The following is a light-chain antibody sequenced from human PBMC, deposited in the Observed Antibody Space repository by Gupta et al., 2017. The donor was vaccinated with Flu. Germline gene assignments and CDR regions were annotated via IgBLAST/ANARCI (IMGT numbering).Light chain of an antibody. J-gene: IGLJ1*01. CDR3: ETWGSDTYV. V-gene: IGLV4-60*03. CDR1: NGHNTDI. CDR2: IEGSGAY. Sequence: PVLTQSSSASTSLGSSVRLTCTLTNGHNTDIIAWHQQRPGKAPRFLMKIEGSGAYTKGSGVPDRFSGSTSGADRDLSIANVQAEDEGDYYCETWGSDTYVFGGGTKVTVL.